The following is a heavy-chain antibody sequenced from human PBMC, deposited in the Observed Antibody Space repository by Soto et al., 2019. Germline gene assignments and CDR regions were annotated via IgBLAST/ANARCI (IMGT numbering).Heavy chain of an antibody. CDR2: IIPIFGTA. J-gene: IGHJ6*02. V-gene: IGHV1-69*13. Sequence: ASVKVSCKASGGTFSSYAISWVRQAPGQGXEWMGGIIPIFGTANYAQKFQGRVTITADESTSTAYMELSSLRSEDTAVYYCARGPLYSSSLYYYYYYGMDVWGQGTTVTVSS. CDR1: GGTFSSYA. CDR3: ARGPLYSSSLYYYYYYGMDV. D-gene: IGHD6-6*01.